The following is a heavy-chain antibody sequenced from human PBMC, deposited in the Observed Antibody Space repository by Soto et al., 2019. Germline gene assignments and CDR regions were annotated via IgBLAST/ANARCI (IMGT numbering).Heavy chain of an antibody. CDR2: IKSKTDGGTT. CDR1: GFTFSNAW. D-gene: IGHD6-13*01. V-gene: IGHV3-15*01. Sequence: KTGGSLRLSCAASGFTFSNAWMSWVRQAPGKGLEWVGRIKSKTDGGTTDYAAPVKGRFTISRDDSKNTLYLQMNSLKTEDTAVYYCTTLDPYSSSFDYWGQGTLVTVSS. J-gene: IGHJ4*02. CDR3: TTLDPYSSSFDY.